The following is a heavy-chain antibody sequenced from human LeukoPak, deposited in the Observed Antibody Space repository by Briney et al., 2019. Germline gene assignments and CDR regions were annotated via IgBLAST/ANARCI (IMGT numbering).Heavy chain of an antibody. CDR2: IHTGGST. Sequence: KGLEWIGRIHTGGSTNYSPSLKSRVTMSLDTSKNQFSLKLASVTAADTAVYYCARIFDRDVWGQGTMVTVSS. J-gene: IGHJ3*01. V-gene: IGHV4-4*07. D-gene: IGHD3-22*01. CDR3: ARIFDRDV.